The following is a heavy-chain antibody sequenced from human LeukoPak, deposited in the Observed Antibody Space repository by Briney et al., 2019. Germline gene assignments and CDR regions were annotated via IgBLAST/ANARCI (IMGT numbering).Heavy chain of an antibody. CDR2: ISGSGDST. CDR1: GFTFSNYA. CDR3: AKRLSFGVAIGDFDY. D-gene: IGHD3-3*01. J-gene: IGHJ4*02. Sequence: GGSLRLSCAASGFTFSNYAMSWVRQAPGKGLVWVSAISGSGDSTYYADSVKGRFTISRDSSMETLYLQMNSLRAEDTATYFCAKRLSFGVAIGDFDYWGQGTLVTVSS. V-gene: IGHV3-23*01.